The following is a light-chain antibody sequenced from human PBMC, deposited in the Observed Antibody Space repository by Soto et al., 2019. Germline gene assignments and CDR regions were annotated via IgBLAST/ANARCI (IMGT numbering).Light chain of an antibody. CDR1: QSVLYSSNSKNY. CDR2: WAS. Sequence: DIVMTQSPDSLAVSLGERATINCMSSQSVLYSSNSKNYLAWYQQKPGQPPKLLFYWASTRESGVPDRFSGSGSGTDFTLTITSMQAEAVAVYYCQQYYTTPWTFGQATKVDIK. CDR3: QQYYTTPWT. J-gene: IGKJ1*01. V-gene: IGKV4-1*01.